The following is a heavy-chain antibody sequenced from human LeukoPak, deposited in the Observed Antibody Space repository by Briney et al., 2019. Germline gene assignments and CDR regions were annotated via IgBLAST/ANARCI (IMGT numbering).Heavy chain of an antibody. D-gene: IGHD6-19*01. CDR3: ASLAVAGRRGDYFDC. CDR1: GGSIRSGDFY. CDR2: IYYSGST. Sequence: TSETLSLTCTVSGGSIRSGDFYWSWIRQPPGRGLEWIGYIYYSGSTNYKPSLKSRVTISKDTPKNQFSLKLSSVTAADTAVYYCASLAVAGRRGDYFDCWGQGTLVTVSS. J-gene: IGHJ4*02. V-gene: IGHV4-30-4*02.